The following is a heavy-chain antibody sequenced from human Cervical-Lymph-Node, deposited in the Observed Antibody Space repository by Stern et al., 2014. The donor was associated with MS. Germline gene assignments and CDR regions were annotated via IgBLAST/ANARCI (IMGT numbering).Heavy chain of an antibody. CDR3: ARGSGTAYDLRGDY. J-gene: IGHJ4*01. CDR1: GYTFTDYY. D-gene: IGHD3-3*01. Sequence: VQLVESGAELMPPGAPLKLSCGASGYTFTDYYLHWVRQAPGQGLEWLGWINPNSGGTNYAENFQGRVTMTRDTSISTAYMELRWLRYADTAVYYCARGSGTAYDLRGDYWGQGTLVTVSS. V-gene: IGHV1-2*02. CDR2: INPNSGGT.